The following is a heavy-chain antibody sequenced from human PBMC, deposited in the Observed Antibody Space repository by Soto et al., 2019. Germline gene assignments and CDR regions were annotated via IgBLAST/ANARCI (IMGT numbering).Heavy chain of an antibody. D-gene: IGHD6-19*01. CDR3: ARGRYSSGHTNNWFDP. J-gene: IGHJ5*02. CDR1: GFTFSSYA. V-gene: IGHV3-30-3*01. Sequence: QVQLVESGGGVVQPGRSLRLSCAASGFTFSSYAMHWVRQAPGKGLEWVAVISYDGSNKYYADSVKGRFTISRDNSKNTLYLQMNSLRAEDTAVYYCARGRYSSGHTNNWFDPWGQGTLVTVSS. CDR2: ISYDGSNK.